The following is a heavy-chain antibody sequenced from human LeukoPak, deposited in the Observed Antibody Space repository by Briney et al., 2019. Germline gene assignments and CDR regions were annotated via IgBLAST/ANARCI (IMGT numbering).Heavy chain of an antibody. Sequence: SETLSLTCTVSGGSISSSSYYWGWIRQPPGKGLEWIGSIYYSGSTNYNPSLKSRVTISVDTSKNQFSLKLSSVTAADTAVYYCARGEQLGDYYYYYMDVWGKGTTVTVSS. CDR2: IYYSGST. D-gene: IGHD6-6*01. J-gene: IGHJ6*03. CDR1: GGSISSSSYY. CDR3: ARGEQLGDYYYYYMDV. V-gene: IGHV4-39*07.